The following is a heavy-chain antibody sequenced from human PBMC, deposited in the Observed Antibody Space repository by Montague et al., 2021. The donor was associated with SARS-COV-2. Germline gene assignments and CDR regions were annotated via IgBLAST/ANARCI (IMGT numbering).Heavy chain of an antibody. D-gene: IGHD2-15*01. CDR3: ASAGGRSSYNYYGLDV. Sequence: SETLSLTCSISGGSINSFYWNWIRQPPGKGLEWIGYVYYTGGTNYNPSLKSRATISVDTSKNQFSLTVGSVTAADTAVYYCASAGGRSSYNYYGLDVWGQGTTVTVSS. V-gene: IGHV4-59*01. CDR2: VYYTGGT. CDR1: GGSINSFY. J-gene: IGHJ6*02.